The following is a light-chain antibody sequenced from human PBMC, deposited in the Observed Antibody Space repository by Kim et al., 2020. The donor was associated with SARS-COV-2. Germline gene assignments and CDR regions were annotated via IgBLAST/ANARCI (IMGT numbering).Light chain of an antibody. J-gene: IGLJ3*02. CDR2: QDS. CDR1: KVGDKY. V-gene: IGLV3-1*01. CDR3: QAWDSSIWV. Sequence: GSPGQTASITCAGDKVGDKYACWYQQKPGQSPVLVIYQDSKRPSGIPERFSGSNSGNTATLTISGTQAMDEADYYCQAWDSSIWVFGGGTQLTVL.